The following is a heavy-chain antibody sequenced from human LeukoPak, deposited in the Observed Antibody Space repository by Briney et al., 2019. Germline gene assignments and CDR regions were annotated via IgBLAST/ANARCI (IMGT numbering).Heavy chain of an antibody. V-gene: IGHV3-23*01. CDR2: ISGSGGST. J-gene: IGHJ4*02. CDR3: AKDRGYDSSGLDY. Sequence: PGGSLRLSCAASGFTFSSYAMSWVRQAPGKGLEWVSAISGSGGSTYYADSVKGRFTISRDNSKNTLYLQMNSLRAEDTAVHYCAKDRGYDSSGLDYWGQGTLVTVSS. CDR1: GFTFSSYA. D-gene: IGHD3-22*01.